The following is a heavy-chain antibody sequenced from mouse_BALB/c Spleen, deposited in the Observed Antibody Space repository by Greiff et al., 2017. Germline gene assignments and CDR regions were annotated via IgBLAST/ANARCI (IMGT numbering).Heavy chain of an antibody. J-gene: IGHJ4*01. V-gene: IGHV1-7*01. CDR2: INPSTGYT. CDR1: GYTFTSYW. D-gene: IGHD1-1*01. Sequence: VHLVESGAELAKPGASVKMSCKASGYTFTSYWMHWVKQRPGQGLEWIGYINPSTGYTEYNQKFKDKATLTADKSSSTAYMQLSSLTSEDSAVYYCARIYYYGSRGAMDYWGQGTSVTVSS. CDR3: ARIYYYGSRGAMDY.